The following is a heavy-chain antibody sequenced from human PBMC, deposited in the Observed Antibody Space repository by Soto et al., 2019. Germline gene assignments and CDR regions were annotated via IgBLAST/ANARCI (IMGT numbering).Heavy chain of an antibody. D-gene: IGHD3-10*01. J-gene: IGHJ6*02. V-gene: IGHV1-69*13. CDR1: GGTFSSYA. Sequence: SVKVSCKASGGTFSSYAISWVRQAPGQGLEWMGGIIPIFGTANYAQKFQGRVTITADESTSTAYMELSSLRSEDTAVYYCARCRRANYYGSGSINPGGCYYYGMDVWGQGTTVTVSS. CDR3: ARCRRANYYGSGSINPGGCYYYGMDV. CDR2: IIPIFGTA.